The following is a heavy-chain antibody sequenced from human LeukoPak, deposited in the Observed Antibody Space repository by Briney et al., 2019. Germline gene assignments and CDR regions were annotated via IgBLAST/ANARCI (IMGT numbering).Heavy chain of an antibody. V-gene: IGHV4-34*01. D-gene: IGHD6-13*01. CDR2: INHSGST. CDR1: GGSFSGYY. Sequence: SETLSLTCAVYGGSFSGYYWSWIRQPPGKGLEWIGEINHSGSTNYNPSLKSRVTISVDTSKNQFSLKLSSVTAADTAVYYRARGLAAAPTFWGQGTLVTVSS. J-gene: IGHJ4*02. CDR3: ARGLAAAPTF.